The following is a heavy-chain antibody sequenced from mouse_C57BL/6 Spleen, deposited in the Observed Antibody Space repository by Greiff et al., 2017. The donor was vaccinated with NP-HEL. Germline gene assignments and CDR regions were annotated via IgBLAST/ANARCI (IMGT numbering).Heavy chain of an antibody. Sequence: VQLQQSGPELVKPGDSVKISCKASGYSFTGYFMNWVMQSHGKSLEWIGRINPYNGDTFYNQKFKGQATLTVDKSSSTAHMELRSLTSEDSAVYYCARGYDGYYFDDWGQGTTLTVSS. CDR1: GYSFTGYF. CDR2: INPYNGDT. J-gene: IGHJ2*01. CDR3: ARGYDGYYFDD. V-gene: IGHV1-20*01. D-gene: IGHD2-3*01.